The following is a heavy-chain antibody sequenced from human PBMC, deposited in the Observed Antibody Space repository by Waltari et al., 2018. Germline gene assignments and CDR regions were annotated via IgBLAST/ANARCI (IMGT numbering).Heavy chain of an antibody. CDR2: ISYDGSNK. J-gene: IGHJ4*02. D-gene: IGHD1-26*01. Sequence: QVQLVESGGGVVQPGRSLRLSCAASGFTFSSYAMHWVRQAPGKGLEWVAVISYDGSNKYYADSVKGRFTISRDNSKNTLYLQMNSLRAEDTAVYYCARDEPWELLAFDYWGQGTLVTVSS. CDR1: GFTFSSYA. V-gene: IGHV3-30*01. CDR3: ARDEPWELLAFDY.